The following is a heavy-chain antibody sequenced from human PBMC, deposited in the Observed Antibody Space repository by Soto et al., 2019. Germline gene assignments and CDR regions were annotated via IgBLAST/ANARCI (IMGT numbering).Heavy chain of an antibody. V-gene: IGHV1-18*01. D-gene: IGHD3-22*01. Sequence: ASVKGYCRTSGYTFTRNGISWVRQAPGQGLEWMGWISPNSGNTKYAQKLQGRVIMTTDTSTSTAYMELRSLRSDDTAVYYCVKDRDSNSWPSRDVWGPGTTVTVSS. J-gene: IGHJ6*02. CDR3: VKDRDSNSWPSRDV. CDR1: GYTFTRNG. CDR2: ISPNSGNT.